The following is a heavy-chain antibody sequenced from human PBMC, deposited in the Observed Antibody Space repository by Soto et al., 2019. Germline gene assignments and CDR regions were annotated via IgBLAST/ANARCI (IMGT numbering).Heavy chain of an antibody. Sequence: SETLSLTCTVSGGSVSSGSYYWSWIRQPPGKGLEWIGYIYYSGSTNYNPSLKSRVTISVDTSKNQFSLKLSSVTAADTAVYYCARDRVAVAGSPIYYYYGMDGWGQGTTVTVSS. CDR3: ARDRVAVAGSPIYYYYGMDG. CDR1: GGSVSSGSYY. CDR2: IYYSGST. D-gene: IGHD6-19*01. J-gene: IGHJ6*02. V-gene: IGHV4-61*01.